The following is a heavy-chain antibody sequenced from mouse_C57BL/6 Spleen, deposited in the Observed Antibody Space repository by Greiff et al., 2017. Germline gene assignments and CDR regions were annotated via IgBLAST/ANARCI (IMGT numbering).Heavy chain of an antibody. CDR1: GYTFTDYE. CDR2: IDPETGGT. V-gene: IGHV1-15*01. D-gene: IGHD4-1*01. J-gene: IGHJ2*01. Sequence: VQLQESGAELVRPGASVTLSCKASGYTFTDYEMHWVKQTPVHGLEWIGAIDPETGGTAYNQKFKGKAILTADKSSSTAYMELRSLPSEDSAVYYCTRGVGRHWGQGTTLTVSS. CDR3: TRGVGRH.